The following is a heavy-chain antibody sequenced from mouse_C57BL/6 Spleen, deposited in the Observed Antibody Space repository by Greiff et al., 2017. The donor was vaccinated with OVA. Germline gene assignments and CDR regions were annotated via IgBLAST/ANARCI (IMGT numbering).Heavy chain of an antibody. D-gene: IGHD1-1*01. CDR3: ARGDFGYGSSYGFAY. CDR1: GYSITSGYY. J-gene: IGHJ3*01. Sequence: EVQLQQSGPGLVKPSQSLSLTCSVTGYSITSGYYWNWIRQFPGNKLEWMGYISYDGSNNYNPSLKNRISITRDTSKNQFFLKLNSVTTEDTATYYCARGDFGYGSSYGFAYWGQGTLVTVSA. V-gene: IGHV3-6*01. CDR2: ISYDGSN.